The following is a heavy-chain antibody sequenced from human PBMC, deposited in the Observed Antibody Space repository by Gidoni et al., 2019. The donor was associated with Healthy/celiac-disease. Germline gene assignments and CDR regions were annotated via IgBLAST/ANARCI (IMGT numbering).Heavy chain of an antibody. V-gene: IGHV4-59*01. CDR1: GGSISRYY. J-gene: IGHJ5*02. Sequence: VQLQESGPGLVKTSETLSLTCTVSGGSISRYYWSWIRQPPGKGMEWIGYIYYRGSTNYNPSLKSRVTISVDTSKNPFSLKLSSVTAAATAVYYCARVQARTYYDFWSGEQTPNWFDPWGQGTLVTVSS. CDR2: IYYRGST. D-gene: IGHD3-3*01. CDR3: ARVQARTYYDFWSGEQTPNWFDP.